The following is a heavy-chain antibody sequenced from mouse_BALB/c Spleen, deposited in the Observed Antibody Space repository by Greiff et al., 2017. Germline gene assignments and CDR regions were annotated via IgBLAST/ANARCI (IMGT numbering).Heavy chain of an antibody. D-gene: IGHD1-1*01. V-gene: IGHV7-1*02. CDR1: GFTFSDFY. CDR3: ARDAGTTVAYWYFDV. J-gene: IGHJ1*01. CDR2: SRNKANDYTT. Sequence: EVQLVESGGGLVQPGGSLRLSCATSGFTFSDFYMEWARQPPGKRLEWIAASRNKANDYTTEYSASVKGRFIVSRDTSQSILYLQMNALRAEDTAIYYCARDAGTTVAYWYFDVWGAGTTVTVSS.